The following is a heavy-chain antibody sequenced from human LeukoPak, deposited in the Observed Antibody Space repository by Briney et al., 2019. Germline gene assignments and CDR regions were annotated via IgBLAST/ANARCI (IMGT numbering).Heavy chain of an antibody. V-gene: IGHV3-11*01. D-gene: IGHD1-26*01. CDR1: GFIFSDYY. CDR3: AGGGRGYSGSYFSTY. CDR2: ISSSGSTI. J-gene: IGHJ4*02. Sequence: GGSLRLSCAASGFIFSDYYKSWIRQAPGKGLEWVSYISSSGSTIHYADSVKGRFTISRDNAKNSLFLQMNSLRVEDTAVYYCAGGGRGYSGSYFSTYWGQGTLVTVSS.